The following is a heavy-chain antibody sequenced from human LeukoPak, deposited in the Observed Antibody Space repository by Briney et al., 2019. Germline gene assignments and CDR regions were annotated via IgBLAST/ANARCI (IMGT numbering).Heavy chain of an antibody. V-gene: IGHV3-30*12. Sequence: PGGSLRLSCGASGFAFRNHGMHWVRQAPGKGLEWMAVIYYDGSNKYYTNSVEGRFTISRDNSKNMLYLQMDNLRAEDTAVYYCARDMASRRLDYWGQGTLVTVSS. J-gene: IGHJ4*02. D-gene: IGHD6-6*01. CDR1: GFAFRNHG. CDR3: ARDMASRRLDY. CDR2: IYYDGSNK.